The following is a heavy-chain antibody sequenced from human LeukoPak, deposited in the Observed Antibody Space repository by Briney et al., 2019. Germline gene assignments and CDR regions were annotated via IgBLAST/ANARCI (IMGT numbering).Heavy chain of an antibody. CDR3: ARDPTTIAALSKKNAFDS. D-gene: IGHD6-6*01. Sequence: ASVKVSCKASGYTFTGYYMHWVRQAPGQGLEWMGWINPNSGGTNYAQKFQGRVTMTRDTSISTAYMELSRLRSDDTAVYYCARDPTTIAALSKKNAFDSWGQAKMVTASS. CDR2: INPNSGGT. J-gene: IGHJ3*02. CDR1: GYTFTGYY. V-gene: IGHV1-2*02.